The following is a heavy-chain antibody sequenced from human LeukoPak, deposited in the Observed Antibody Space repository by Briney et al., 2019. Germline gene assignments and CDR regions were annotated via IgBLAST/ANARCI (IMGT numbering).Heavy chain of an antibody. CDR3: ARGPWYYDSSGPSDRYFQH. V-gene: IGHV1-69*04. D-gene: IGHD3-22*01. Sequence: SVKISCKASGGTFSSYAISWVRQAPGQGLEWMGRIIPIFGIANYAQKFQGRVTITADKSMSTAYMELSSLRSEDTAVYYCARGPWYYDSSGPSDRYFQHWGQGTLVTVSS. CDR1: GGTFSSYA. CDR2: IIPIFGIA. J-gene: IGHJ1*01.